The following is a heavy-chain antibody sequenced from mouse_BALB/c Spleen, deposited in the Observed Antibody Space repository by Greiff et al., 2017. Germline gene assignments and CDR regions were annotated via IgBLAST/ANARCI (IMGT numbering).Heavy chain of an antibody. Sequence: VKLMESGPGLVQPSQSLSITCTVSGFSLTSYGVHWVRQSPGKGLEWLGVIWSGGSTDYNAAFISRLSISKDNSKSQVFFKMNSLQADDTAIYYCARNFTTVFYAMDYWGQGTSVTVSS. CDR1: GFSLTSYG. J-gene: IGHJ4*01. CDR3: ARNFTTVFYAMDY. D-gene: IGHD1-1*01. V-gene: IGHV2-4-1*01. CDR2: IWSGGST.